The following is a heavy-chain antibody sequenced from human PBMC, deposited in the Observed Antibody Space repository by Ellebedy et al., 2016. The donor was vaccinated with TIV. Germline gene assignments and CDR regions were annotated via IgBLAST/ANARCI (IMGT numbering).Heavy chain of an antibody. V-gene: IGHV3-7*03. CDR1: GITFSRYW. D-gene: IGHD2-8*01. Sequence: GESLKISCAASGITFSRYWMSWVRQAPGKGLEWVANIKKDGSERYYVDSVKGRFIISRDHAKNSFDLQMNSLTAEDTAVYYCASCHCANGVCYLFDYWGQGTQVTVSS. J-gene: IGHJ4*02. CDR2: IKKDGSER. CDR3: ASCHCANGVCYLFDY.